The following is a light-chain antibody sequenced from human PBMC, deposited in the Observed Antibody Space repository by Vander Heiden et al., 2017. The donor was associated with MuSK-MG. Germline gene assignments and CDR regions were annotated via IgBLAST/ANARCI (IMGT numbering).Light chain of an antibody. CDR3: QQNSTSPRT. J-gene: IGKJ1*01. Sequence: EIVLTQSPGTLSLSPGDRVTVSCRASQGLSSTYFAWYQQKPAQTPRLLNYAASTRATGIPDRVSGSGSGTDFTLTISRLEAEDVEVYYCQQNSTSPRTFGQGTKVEIK. CDR1: QGLSSTY. V-gene: IGKV3-20*01. CDR2: AAS.